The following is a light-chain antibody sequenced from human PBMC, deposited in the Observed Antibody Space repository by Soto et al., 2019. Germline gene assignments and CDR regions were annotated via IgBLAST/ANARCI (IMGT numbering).Light chain of an antibody. J-gene: IGKJ1*01. V-gene: IGKV1-39*01. CDR3: QQTYSTPPGA. Sequence: DIQMTQSPSSLSASVGDRVTITCRASQSVRNYLTWYQQKPGKAPKVLIYTASSLQSGAPSRFSASGSGTDFTPSIGSLQPEDFATYYCQQTYSTPPGAFGEGTKVDIK. CDR2: TAS. CDR1: QSVRNY.